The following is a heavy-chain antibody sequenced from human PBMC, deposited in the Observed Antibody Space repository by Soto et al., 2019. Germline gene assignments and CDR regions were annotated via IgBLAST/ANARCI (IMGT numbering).Heavy chain of an antibody. CDR1: GFTFSNYA. Sequence: GGSLRLSCAASGFTFSNYAMTWVRQAPGKGLEWVSAISGSGVSTYYADSVMGRFTISRDNSKNTVYLQMNSLRAEDTAVYYCAKIESRFFYDSTGYYPFDYWGQGTLVTVSS. V-gene: IGHV3-23*01. CDR3: AKIESRFFYDSTGYYPFDY. CDR2: ISGSGVST. J-gene: IGHJ4*02. D-gene: IGHD3-22*01.